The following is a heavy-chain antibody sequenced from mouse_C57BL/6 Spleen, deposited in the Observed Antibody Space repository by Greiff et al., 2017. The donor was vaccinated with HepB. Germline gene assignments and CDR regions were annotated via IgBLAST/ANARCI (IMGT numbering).Heavy chain of an antibody. V-gene: IGHV1-15*01. CDR1: GYTFTDYE. CDR3: TGGQYFDV. Sequence: VQLVESGAELVRPGASVTLSCKASGYTFTDYEMHWVKQTPVHGLEWIGAIDPETGGTAYNQKFKGKAILTADKSSSTAYMELRSLTSEDSAVYYCTGGQYFDVWGTGTTVTVAS. J-gene: IGHJ1*03. CDR2: IDPETGGT. D-gene: IGHD3-3*01.